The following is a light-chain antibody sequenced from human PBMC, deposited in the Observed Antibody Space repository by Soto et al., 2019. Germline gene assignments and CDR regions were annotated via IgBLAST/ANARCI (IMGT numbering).Light chain of an antibody. J-gene: IGKJ4*01. Sequence: EIVMTQSPLFLSVTPGEPASISCRSSQSLLHDNGFNFLNWYLQKPGQPPQLLISLGSSRASGVSGWFSGSASGRDFTLISSRVDAEDVGVFYCMQDLEPPLTFGGGTKVEIK. CDR3: MQDLEPPLT. CDR2: LGS. V-gene: IGKV2-28*01. CDR1: QSLLHDNGFNF.